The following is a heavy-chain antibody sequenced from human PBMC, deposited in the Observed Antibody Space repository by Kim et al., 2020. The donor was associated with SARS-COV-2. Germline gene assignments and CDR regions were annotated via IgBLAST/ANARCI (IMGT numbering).Heavy chain of an antibody. CDR2: IWYDGSDT. D-gene: IGHD2-8*02. CDR1: GFNFRTYG. V-gene: IGHV3-33*01. J-gene: IGHJ4*02. Sequence: GGSLRLSCAASGFNFRTYGMSWVRQAEGKGLEWVEVIWYDGSDTYYADSVKGRFNISRDNSKQKLYLQMNSLRAENTAAYYCASDAKLDYTYWTGFRAGGLFDYWDQGTLVTVTS. CDR3: ASDAKLDYTYWTGFRAGGLFDY.